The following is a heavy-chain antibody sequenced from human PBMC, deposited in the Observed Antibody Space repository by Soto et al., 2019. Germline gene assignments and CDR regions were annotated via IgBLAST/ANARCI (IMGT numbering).Heavy chain of an antibody. CDR2: ISSSGSTI. D-gene: IGHD6-6*01. CDR1: GFTFRDYY. CDR3: ARDLGRPEAPDY. V-gene: IGHV3-11*01. J-gene: IGHJ4*02. Sequence: GGSLRLSCAASGFTFRDYYMSGIRQAPGKGLEWVSYISSSGSTIYYADSVKGRFTISRDNAKNSLYLQMNSLRAEDTAVYYCARDLGRPEAPDYWGQGTLVTVSS.